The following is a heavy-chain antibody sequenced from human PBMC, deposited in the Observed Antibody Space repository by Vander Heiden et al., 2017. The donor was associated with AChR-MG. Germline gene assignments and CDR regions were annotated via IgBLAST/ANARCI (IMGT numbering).Heavy chain of an antibody. CDR1: GGPISSSSYY. CDR3: YRGSYYYYYYMDV. D-gene: IGHD2-15*01. V-gene: IGHV4-39*01. CDR2: IYYSGST. J-gene: IGHJ6*03. Sequence: QLQLQESGPGLVKPSETLSLTCTVSGGPISSSSYYWGWIRQPPGKGLGWIGSIYYSGSTYYNPSLKSRVTISVDTSKNQFSLKLSSVTAADTAVYYCYRGSYYYYYYMDVWGKGTTVTVSS.